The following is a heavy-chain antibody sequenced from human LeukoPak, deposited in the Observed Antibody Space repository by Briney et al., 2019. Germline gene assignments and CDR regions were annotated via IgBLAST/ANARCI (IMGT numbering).Heavy chain of an antibody. CDR3: ARSLWFGETVGVY. D-gene: IGHD3-10*01. Sequence: GGSLRLSCAASGFTFGGYGMSWVRQAPGKGLEWVSGINWNGGSTGYADSVKGRFTISRDNAKNSLYLQMNSLRAEDTALYYCARSLWFGETVGVYWGQGTLVTVSS. V-gene: IGHV3-20*04. J-gene: IGHJ4*02. CDR1: GFTFGGYG. CDR2: INWNGGST.